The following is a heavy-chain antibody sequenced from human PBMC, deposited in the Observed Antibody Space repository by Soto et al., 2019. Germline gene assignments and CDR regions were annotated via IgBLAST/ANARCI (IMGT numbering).Heavy chain of an antibody. J-gene: IGHJ4*02. D-gene: IGHD6-19*01. CDR1: GFTVSSNY. CDR3: ASPGYSSGWTFFDY. V-gene: IGHV3-53*01. Sequence: GGSLRLSCAASGFTVSSNYMSWVRQAPGKGLEWVSVIYSGGSTYYADSVKGRFTISRDNSKNTLYLQMNSLRVEDTAVYYCASPGYSSGWTFFDYWGQGTLVTVSS. CDR2: IYSGGST.